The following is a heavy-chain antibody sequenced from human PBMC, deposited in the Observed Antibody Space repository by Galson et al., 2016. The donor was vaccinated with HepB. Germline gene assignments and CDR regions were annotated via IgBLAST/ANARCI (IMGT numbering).Heavy chain of an antibody. CDR2: IIPVLDLT. CDR3: ARGGDGSTSDYYYYGMDV. Sequence: SVKVSCKASGGTFSSYAISWVRQAPGQGLEWMGRIIPVLDLTNYAQKFQGRVTITADKSTSTAYMELSSLRSEDTAVYYCARGGDGSTSDYYYYGMDVWGQGTTVTVSS. J-gene: IGHJ6*02. V-gene: IGHV1-69*04. CDR1: GGTFSSYA. D-gene: IGHD5-24*01.